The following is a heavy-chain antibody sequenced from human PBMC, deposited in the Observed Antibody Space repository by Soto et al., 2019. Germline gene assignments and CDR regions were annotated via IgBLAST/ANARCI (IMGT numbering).Heavy chain of an antibody. D-gene: IGHD3-10*01. CDR2: INPSGGST. Sequence: GASVKVSCKASGYTFTSYYMHWVRQAPGQGLEWMGIINPSGGSTSYAQKFQGRVTMTRDTSTSTVYMELSSLRSEDTAVYYCARDLRITMIRSTYYFDYWGQGTLVTVSP. J-gene: IGHJ4*02. CDR1: GYTFTSYY. V-gene: IGHV1-46*03. CDR3: ARDLRITMIRSTYYFDY.